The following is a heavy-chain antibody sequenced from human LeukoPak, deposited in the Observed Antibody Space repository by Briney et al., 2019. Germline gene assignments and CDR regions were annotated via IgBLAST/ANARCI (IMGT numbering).Heavy chain of an antibody. D-gene: IGHD2-2*01. V-gene: IGHV3-15*01. Sequence: SGGSLRLSCAASGFTFSNAWMSWVRQAPGKGLEWVGRIKSKTDGGTTDYAAPVKGRFTISRDDSKNTLYLQINSLKTEDTAVYYCTTGQRYCSSTSCHDDYYYYYMDVWGKGTTVTVSS. CDR3: TTGQRYCSSTSCHDDYYYYYMDV. CDR1: GFTFSNAW. J-gene: IGHJ6*03. CDR2: IKSKTDGGTT.